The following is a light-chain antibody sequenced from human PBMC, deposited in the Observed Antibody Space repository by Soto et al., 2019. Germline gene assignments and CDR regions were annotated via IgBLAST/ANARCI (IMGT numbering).Light chain of an antibody. Sequence: EIVLTQSPATLSLSPGEGATLSCRARQSITNYLARYQQKPGQAPRLLIYDVSNRATGIPARFSGSGSGTDFTLTIGSLEPEDFAVYYCQQRSNWPQITFGQGTRLEIK. CDR3: QQRSNWPQIT. CDR2: DVS. CDR1: QSITNY. V-gene: IGKV3-11*01. J-gene: IGKJ5*01.